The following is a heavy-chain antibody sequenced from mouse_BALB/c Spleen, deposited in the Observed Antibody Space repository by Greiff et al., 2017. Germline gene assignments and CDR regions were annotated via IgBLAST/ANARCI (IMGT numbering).Heavy chain of an antibody. J-gene: IGHJ2*01. Sequence: EVQLQQSGPGLVKPSQSLSLTCSVTGYSIPSGYYWNWIRQFPGNKLEWMGYISYDGSNNYNPSLKNRISITRDTSKNQFFLKLNSVTTEDTATYYCATSTAYFDYWGQGTTLTVSS. CDR1: GYSIPSGYY. D-gene: IGHD1-2*01. V-gene: IGHV3-6*02. CDR3: ATSTAYFDY. CDR2: ISYDGSN.